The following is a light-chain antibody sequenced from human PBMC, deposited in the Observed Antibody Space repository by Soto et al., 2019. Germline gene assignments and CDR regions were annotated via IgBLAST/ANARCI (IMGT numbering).Light chain of an antibody. J-gene: IGKJ1*01. CDR1: QNIRSR. Sequence: DFQMTQSPSTLSASVGYRFTITCRASQNIRSRLAWFQQKPGKAPKLLIYDASSLESGVPSRFSGSRSGTEFTLTISSLQPDDFATYYCQQYNSYSWTFGQGTMVDIK. CDR3: QQYNSYSWT. CDR2: DAS. V-gene: IGKV1-5*01.